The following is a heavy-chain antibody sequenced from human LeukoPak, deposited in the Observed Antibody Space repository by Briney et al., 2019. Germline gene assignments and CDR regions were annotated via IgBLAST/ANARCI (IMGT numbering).Heavy chain of an antibody. D-gene: IGHD3-16*02. V-gene: IGHV4-34*01. J-gene: IGHJ4*02. CDR1: GGSFSGYY. CDR2: INHSGST. CDR3: ARDYRLFDY. Sequence: SETLSLTCAVYGGSFSGYYWSWIRQPPGKGLEWIGEINHSGSTNYNPSLKSRVTISVDTSKNQFSLKLSSVTAADTAVYYCARDYRLFDYWGQGTLVTVSS.